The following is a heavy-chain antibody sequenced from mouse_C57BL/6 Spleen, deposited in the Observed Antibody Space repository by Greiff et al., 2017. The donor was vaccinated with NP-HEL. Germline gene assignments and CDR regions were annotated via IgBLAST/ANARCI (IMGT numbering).Heavy chain of an antibody. Sequence: VKQRPGQGLEWIGDIYPGSGSTNYNEKFKSKATLTVDTSSSTAYMQLSSLTSEDSAVYYCARQNYYGSSYYFDYWGQGTTLTVSS. CDR3: ARQNYYGSSYYFDY. D-gene: IGHD1-1*01. V-gene: IGHV1-55*01. J-gene: IGHJ2*01. CDR2: IYPGSGST.